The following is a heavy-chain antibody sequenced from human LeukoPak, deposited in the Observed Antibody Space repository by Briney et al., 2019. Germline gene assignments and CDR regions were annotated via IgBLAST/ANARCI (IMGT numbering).Heavy chain of an antibody. CDR2: IIPIFGTA. Sequence: ASVKVSCKASGGTFSSYAISWVRQAPGQGLEWMGGIIPIFGTANYAQKFQGRVTITADESTTTAYMELSSLRSEDTAVYYCARDRRRGGYDSGYAFDIWGQGTMVTVSS. CDR3: ARDRRRGGYDSGYAFDI. D-gene: IGHD5-12*01. CDR1: GGTFSSYA. J-gene: IGHJ3*02. V-gene: IGHV1-69*13.